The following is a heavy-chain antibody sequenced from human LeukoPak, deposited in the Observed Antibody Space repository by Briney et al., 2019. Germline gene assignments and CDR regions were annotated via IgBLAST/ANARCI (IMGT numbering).Heavy chain of an antibody. D-gene: IGHD6-6*01. CDR2: MSSSGKTI. Sequence: GGSLRLSCAASGFSISDYYMSWIRQAPGKGLEWVSYMSSSGKTIKYLGSVKGRFTTSRDTAKNSLYLQMRSLRVEDTAVYYCARVAHSMDAAGHLVEGQDHWGQGTLVTVSS. CDR1: GFSISDYY. J-gene: IGHJ4*02. CDR3: ARVAHSMDAAGHLVEGQDH. V-gene: IGHV3-11*04.